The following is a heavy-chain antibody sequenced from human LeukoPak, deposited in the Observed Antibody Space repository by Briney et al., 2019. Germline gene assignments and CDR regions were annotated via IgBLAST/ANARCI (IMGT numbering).Heavy chain of an antibody. CDR1: GFTFSSYG. V-gene: IGHV3-72*01. CDR3: AREGPPRYDFWSGYLYYFDY. J-gene: IGHJ4*02. CDR2: TRNKANSYTT. Sequence: GGSLRLSCAASGFTFSSYGMHWVRQAPGKGLEWVGRTRNKANSYTTEYAASVKGRFTISRDDSKNSLYLQMNSLKTEDTAVYYCAREGPPRYDFWSGYLYYFDYWGQGTLVTVSS. D-gene: IGHD3-3*01.